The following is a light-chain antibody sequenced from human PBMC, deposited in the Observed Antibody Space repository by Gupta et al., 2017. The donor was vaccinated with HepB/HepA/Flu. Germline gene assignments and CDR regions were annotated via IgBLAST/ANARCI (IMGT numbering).Light chain of an antibody. CDR3: SSYTSISTI. CDR2: DVS. J-gene: IGLJ2*01. CDR1: SSDVGGYNY. Sequence: QSALTQPASVSGSPGQSITISCTGTSSDVGGYNYVSWYQQHPGKAPNLMIYDVSNRPSGVSNRFSGSKSGNTASLTISGLQAEDEADYYCSSYTSISTIFGGGTKLTVL. V-gene: IGLV2-14*03.